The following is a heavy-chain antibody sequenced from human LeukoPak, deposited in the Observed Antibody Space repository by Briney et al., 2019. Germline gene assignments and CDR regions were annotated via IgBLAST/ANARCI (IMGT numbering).Heavy chain of an antibody. J-gene: IGHJ3*02. Sequence: GGCLRLSCAASGFTFSSYSMNWVRQAPGKGLEWVSSINSSSSYIYYADSVKGRFTISRDNAKNSLYLQMNSLRAEDTAVYYCARDGGKYYDFWSGRDAFDIWGQGTMVTVSS. D-gene: IGHD3-3*01. CDR3: ARDGGKYYDFWSGRDAFDI. CDR1: GFTFSSYS. CDR2: INSSSSYI. V-gene: IGHV3-21*01.